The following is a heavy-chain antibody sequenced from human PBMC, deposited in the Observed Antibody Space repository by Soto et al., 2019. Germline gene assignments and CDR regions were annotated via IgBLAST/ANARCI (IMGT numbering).Heavy chain of an antibody. CDR2: IYYSGST. J-gene: IGHJ5*02. CDR3: ARGSGWLRNWFDP. V-gene: IGHV4-59*01. D-gene: IGHD6-25*01. Sequence: SETLSLTCTVSGGSISSYYWSWIRQPPGKGLEWIGYIYYSGSTNYNPSLKSRVTISVDTSKNQFSLKLSSVTAADTAVYYCARGSGWLRNWFDPWGQGTLVTVSS. CDR1: GGSISSYY.